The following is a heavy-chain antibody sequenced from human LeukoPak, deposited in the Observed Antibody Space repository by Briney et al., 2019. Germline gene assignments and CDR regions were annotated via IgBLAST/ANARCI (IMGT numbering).Heavy chain of an antibody. CDR2: ISSSSSYI. J-gene: IGHJ4*02. CDR1: GFTFSSYS. D-gene: IGHD3-22*01. V-gene: IGHV3-21*01. CDR3: ARDDSSGYYTNDY. Sequence: PGGSLRLSCAASGFTFSSYSMNWVRQAPGKGLEWVSSISSSSSYIYYADSVKGRFTISRDNAKNSLYLQMNSLRAEDTAVYYCARDDSSGYYTNDYWGQGTLVTVSS.